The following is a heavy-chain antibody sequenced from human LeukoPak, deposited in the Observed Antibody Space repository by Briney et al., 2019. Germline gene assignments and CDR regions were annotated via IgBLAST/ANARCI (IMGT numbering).Heavy chain of an antibody. J-gene: IGHJ4*02. CDR2: ISDNGGSA. CDR3: ARDFFPIVDSSWYEIGY. CDR1: GFTFSNYA. V-gene: IGHV3-23*01. D-gene: IGHD6-13*01. Sequence: PGGSLRLSCAASGFTFSNYAMTWVRQAPWKGLEWVSGISDNGGSAYYADSVKGRFTISRDNSKNTLYLQMDSLRSEDTAVYYCARDFFPIVDSSWYEIGYWGQGTLVTVSS.